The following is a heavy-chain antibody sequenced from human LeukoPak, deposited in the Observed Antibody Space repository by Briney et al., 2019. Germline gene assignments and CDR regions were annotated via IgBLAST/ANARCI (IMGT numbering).Heavy chain of an antibody. CDR1: GYYFSDNW. D-gene: IGHD4-11*01. Sequence: GESLKISCKASGYYFSDNWIGWVRQMPGKGLEWMGVIWPGGSQTKYSSSFQGQVTISADKSINTAYLQWSSLKASDTAMYYCARSVRLHTGSFDYWGQGTLVTVSS. CDR2: IWPGGSQT. V-gene: IGHV5-51*01. J-gene: IGHJ4*02. CDR3: ARSVRLHTGSFDY.